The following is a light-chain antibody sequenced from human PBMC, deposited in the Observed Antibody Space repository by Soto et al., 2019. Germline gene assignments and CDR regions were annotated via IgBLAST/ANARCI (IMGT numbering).Light chain of an antibody. CDR2: EGT. V-gene: IGLV2-23*01. CDR3: CSYAGSSTYVV. J-gene: IGLJ2*01. CDR1: NSDVGSYNL. Sequence: QSALTQPASVSGSPGQSITISCTGTNSDVGSYNLVSWYQQHPGKAPKLMIYEGTKRPSGVSNRFSGSKSGNTAPLTISGLQAEDEADYYCCSYAGSSTYVVFGGGTKLTVL.